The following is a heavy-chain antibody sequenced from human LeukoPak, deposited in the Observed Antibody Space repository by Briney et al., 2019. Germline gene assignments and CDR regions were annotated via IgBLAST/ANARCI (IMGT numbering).Heavy chain of an antibody. CDR1: GRSISSYY. CDR2: IYYSGST. V-gene: IGHV4-59*01. CDR3: ASMDSSGPNY. D-gene: IGHD3-22*01. J-gene: IGHJ4*02. Sequence: SETLSLTCTVSGRSISSYYWSWIRQPPGKGLEWIGYIYYSGSTNYNPSLKSRVTISVDTSKNQFSLKLSSVTAADTAVYYCASMDSSGPNYWGQGTLVTVSS.